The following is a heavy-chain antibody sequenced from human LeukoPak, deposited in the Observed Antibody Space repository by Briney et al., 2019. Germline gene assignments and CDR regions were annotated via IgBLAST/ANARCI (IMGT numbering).Heavy chain of an antibody. CDR1: GGTFSSYA. V-gene: IGHV1-69*13. CDR2: IIPIFGTA. J-gene: IGHJ4*02. CDR3: ARGEGVLGYCSSTSCYT. Sequence: GASVKVSCNASGGTFSSYAISWVRQAPGQGLEWMGGIIPIFGTANYAQKFQGRVTITADESTSTAYMELSSLRSEDTAVYYCARGEGVLGYCSSTSCYTWGQGTLVTVSS. D-gene: IGHD2-2*02.